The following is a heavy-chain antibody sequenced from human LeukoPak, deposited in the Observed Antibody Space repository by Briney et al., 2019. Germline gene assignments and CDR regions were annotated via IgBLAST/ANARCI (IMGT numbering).Heavy chain of an antibody. Sequence: GRSLRLSCAASGFIFSDYAIPWVRQAPGKGLDWVAVISYDGRDKYFTDSVKGRFTLSRDNSKNTLFLQMNSLRVEDTAVYYCARDNAEAFDYWGQGTLVTVSS. CDR1: GFIFSDYA. V-gene: IGHV3-30*04. CDR3: ARDNAEAFDY. J-gene: IGHJ4*02. CDR2: ISYDGRDK.